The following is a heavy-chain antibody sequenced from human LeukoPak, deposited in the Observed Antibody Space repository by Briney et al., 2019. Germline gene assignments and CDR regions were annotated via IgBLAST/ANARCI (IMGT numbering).Heavy chain of an antibody. CDR2: IKQDGSEK. J-gene: IGHJ6*03. D-gene: IGHD6-13*01. CDR3: ARGSGSSWFYYYYYMDV. CDR1: GFTFSSYW. V-gene: IGHV3-7*01. Sequence: GGSLRLSCAASGFTFSSYWMSWVRQAPGKGLEWVANIKQDGSEKYYVDSVKGRFTISRDNAKNSLYLQMNSLRAEDTAVYYCARGSGSSWFYYYYYMDVWGQGTLVTVSS.